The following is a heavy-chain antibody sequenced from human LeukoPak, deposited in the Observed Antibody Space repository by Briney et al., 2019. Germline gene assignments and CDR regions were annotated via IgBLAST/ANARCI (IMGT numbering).Heavy chain of an antibody. J-gene: IGHJ4*02. Sequence: SVKVSCKASGGTFSSYAISWVRQAPGQGLEWMGGIIPIFGAANYAQKFQGRVTITADESTSTAYMELSCLRSEDTAVYYCARVGLYGSGSYYNYWGQGTLVTVSS. CDR1: GGTFSSYA. CDR3: ARVGLYGSGSYYNY. V-gene: IGHV1-69*13. D-gene: IGHD3-10*01. CDR2: IIPIFGAA.